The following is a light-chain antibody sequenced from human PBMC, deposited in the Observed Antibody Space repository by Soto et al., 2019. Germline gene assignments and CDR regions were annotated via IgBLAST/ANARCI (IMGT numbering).Light chain of an antibody. J-gene: IGKJ3*01. Sequence: IQLTQSPSSLSASVGDRVTITCRASQGISSYLAWYQQKPGKAPKLLIYAASTLQSGVPSRFSGSGSGTDFNLTISCLQPEDFATYYCQQLNSYPLSFGPGTKVDIK. CDR2: AAS. CDR1: QGISSY. V-gene: IGKV1-9*01. CDR3: QQLNSYPLS.